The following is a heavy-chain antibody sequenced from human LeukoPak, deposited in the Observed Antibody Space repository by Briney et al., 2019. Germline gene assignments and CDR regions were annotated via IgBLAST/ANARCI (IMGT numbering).Heavy chain of an antibody. CDR2: ISGSGGST. CDR3: AKVFRSVVVVAATGLGYYYGMDV. CDR1: GFTPSNCA. Sequence: GGPLRLSCAGSGFTPSNCAMSWVRQAPGKGLEWVSGISGSGGSTYYADSVKGRFTISRDNSKSTLYLQMNSLRAEDTAVYYCAKVFRSVVVVAATGLGYYYGMDVWGQGTTVTVSS. D-gene: IGHD2-15*01. V-gene: IGHV3-23*01. J-gene: IGHJ6*02.